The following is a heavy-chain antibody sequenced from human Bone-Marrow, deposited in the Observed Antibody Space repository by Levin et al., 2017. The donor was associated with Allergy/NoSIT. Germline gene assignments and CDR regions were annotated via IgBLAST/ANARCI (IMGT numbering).Heavy chain of an antibody. D-gene: IGHD3-22*01. V-gene: IGHV3-9*01. CDR3: ARDMIAARPYYGMDV. J-gene: IGHJ6*02. CDR2: ITWNSIDV. Sequence: QTGESLKISCVVSGFTFDDHAMHWVRQGPGRGLEWVSAITWNSIDVAYADSVKGRFTISRDNAKNSLYLEMRDLRPEDTAVYYCARDMIAARPYYGMDVWGRGTAVTVFS. CDR1: GFTFDDHA.